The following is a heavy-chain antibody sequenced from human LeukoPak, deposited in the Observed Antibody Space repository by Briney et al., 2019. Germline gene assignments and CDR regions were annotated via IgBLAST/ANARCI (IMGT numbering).Heavy chain of an antibody. Sequence: GASVTVSRKASGYTFTSYVINWVRQATGQGLEGMGWMNTNRGNTGYAQKFQGRVTMTRNTSISAAYMELSSLRSEDTAVYYCARRIWDSSGWYSCHWFDPWGQGTLVTASS. V-gene: IGHV1-8*01. CDR1: GYTFTSYV. CDR2: MNTNRGNT. D-gene: IGHD6-19*01. J-gene: IGHJ5*02. CDR3: ARRIWDSSGWYSCHWFDP.